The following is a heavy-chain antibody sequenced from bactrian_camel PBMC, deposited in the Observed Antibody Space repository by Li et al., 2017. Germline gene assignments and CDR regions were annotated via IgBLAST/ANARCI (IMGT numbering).Heavy chain of an antibody. V-gene: IGHV3S55*01. CDR2: IRRSGGET. CDR1: GHSRGSNC. Sequence: HVQLVESGGGSVQAGGSLRLSCVVSGHSRGSNCVGWYRLPPGRAPAEREGIAAIRRSGGETWYADSVKGRFAISRDSAKNTVDLQMNSLKPEDTAMYYCAAAVAPYSRAEWWWLPTISMSTGARGPRSPSP. J-gene: IGHJ4*01. CDR3: AAAVAPYSRAEWWWLPTISMST. D-gene: IGHD6*01.